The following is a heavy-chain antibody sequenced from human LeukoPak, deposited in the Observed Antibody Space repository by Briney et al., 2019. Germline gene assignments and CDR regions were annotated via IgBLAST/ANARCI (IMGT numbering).Heavy chain of an antibody. Sequence: PSETLSLTCAVYGGSFSGYYWSWIRQPPGKGLEWIGEINHSGSTNYNPSLKSRVTISVDTSKNQFSLKLSSVTAADTAVNYCARDRGGFDYWGQGTLVTVSS. CDR3: ARDRGGFDY. V-gene: IGHV4-34*01. D-gene: IGHD3-10*01. CDR2: INHSGST. J-gene: IGHJ4*02. CDR1: GGSFSGYY.